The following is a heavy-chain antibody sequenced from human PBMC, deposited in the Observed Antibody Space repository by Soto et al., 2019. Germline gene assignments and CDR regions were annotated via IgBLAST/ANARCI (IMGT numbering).Heavy chain of an antibody. CDR3: AKVGCSSTSCYDY. V-gene: IGHV3-9*01. Sequence: GGSLRLSCAASGFTFDDYAMHWVRQAPGKGLEWVSGISWNSGSIGYADSVKGRFTISRDNAKNSLYLQMNSLRAEDTALYYCAKVGCSSTSCYDYWGQGTLVTVSS. CDR1: GFTFDDYA. D-gene: IGHD2-2*01. J-gene: IGHJ4*02. CDR2: ISWNSGSI.